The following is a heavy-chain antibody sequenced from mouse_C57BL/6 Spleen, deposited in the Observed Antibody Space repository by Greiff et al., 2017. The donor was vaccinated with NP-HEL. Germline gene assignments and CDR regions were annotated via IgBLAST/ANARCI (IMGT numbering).Heavy chain of an antibody. CDR3: TRSETGTGGYYFDY. Sequence: QVQLKESGAELVRPGASVTLSCKASCYTFTDYEMHWVKQTPVHGLEWIGAIDPETGGTAYNQKFKGKAILTADKSSSTAYMELRSLTSEDSAVYYCTRSETGTGGYYFDYWGQGTTLTVSS. V-gene: IGHV1-15*01. D-gene: IGHD4-1*01. J-gene: IGHJ2*01. CDR2: IDPETGGT. CDR1: CYTFTDYE.